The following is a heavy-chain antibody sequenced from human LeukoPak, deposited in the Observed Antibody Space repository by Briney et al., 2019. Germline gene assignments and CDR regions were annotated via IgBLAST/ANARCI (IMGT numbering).Heavy chain of an antibody. V-gene: IGHV4-34*01. Sequence: DPSETLSLTCAVYGGSFSGYYWSWIRQPPGKGLEWIGEINHSGSTNYNPSLKSRVTISVDTSKNQFSLKLSSVTAADTAVYYCARRAVLQNHHFSGAVTTPRGRYWYFDLWGRGTLVTVSS. CDR1: GGSFSGYY. CDR2: INHSGST. D-gene: IGHD4-17*01. CDR3: ARRAVLQNHHFSGAVTTPRGRYWYFDL. J-gene: IGHJ2*01.